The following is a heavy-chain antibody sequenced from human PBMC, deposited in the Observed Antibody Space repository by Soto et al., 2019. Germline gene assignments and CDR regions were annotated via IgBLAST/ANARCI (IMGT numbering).Heavy chain of an antibody. J-gene: IGHJ4*02. CDR1: GYTFTSYG. Sequence: GASVKVSCKASGYTFTSYGISWVRQAPGQGLEWMGWISAYNGNTNYAQKLQGRVTMTTDTSTSTAYMELRSLRSDDTAVYYCARDSAVYDSSGYYYVVPYFDYWGQGTLVTVS. D-gene: IGHD3-22*01. V-gene: IGHV1-18*01. CDR2: ISAYNGNT. CDR3: ARDSAVYDSSGYYYVVPYFDY.